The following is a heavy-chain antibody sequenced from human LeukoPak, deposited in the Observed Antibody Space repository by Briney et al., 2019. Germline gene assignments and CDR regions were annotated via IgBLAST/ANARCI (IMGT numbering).Heavy chain of an antibody. CDR1: GGTFSSYA. CDR2: SIPIFGTA. J-gene: IGHJ4*02. Sequence: SVKVSCKASGGTFSSYAISWVRQAPGQGLEWMGGSIPIFGTANYAQKFQGRVTITADESTSTAYMELSSLRSEDTAVYYCARNYYDFWSGPYDYWGQGTLVTVSS. CDR3: ARNYYDFWSGPYDY. V-gene: IGHV1-69*13. D-gene: IGHD3-3*01.